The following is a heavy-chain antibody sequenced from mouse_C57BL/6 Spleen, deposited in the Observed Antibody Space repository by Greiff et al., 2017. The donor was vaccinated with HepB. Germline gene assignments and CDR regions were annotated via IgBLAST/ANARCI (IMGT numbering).Heavy chain of an antibody. CDR2: IDPANGNT. V-gene: IGHV14-3*01. Sequence: EVQLQESVAELVRPGASVKLSCTASGFNIKNTYMHWVKQRPEQGLEWIGRIDPANGNTKYAPKFQGKATITADTSSNTAYLQLSSLTSEDTAIYYCAIGELDGYYYFDYWGQGTTLTVSS. CDR1: GFNIKNTY. D-gene: IGHD2-3*01. CDR3: AIGELDGYYYFDY. J-gene: IGHJ2*01.